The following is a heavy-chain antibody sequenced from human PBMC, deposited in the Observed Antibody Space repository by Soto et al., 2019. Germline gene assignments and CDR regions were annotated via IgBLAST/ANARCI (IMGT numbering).Heavy chain of an antibody. D-gene: IGHD1-26*01. CDR3: APQGLGATGYLY. CDR1: GFTFSNYG. CDR2: ISDSGSTM. J-gene: IGHJ4*02. Sequence: EVQLVESGGGLIQPGGSLRLFCAASGFTFSNYGMNWVRQAPGKGLEWVSYISDSGSTMYYQVSVKGRFTTSRDTAKNSLFLQMNSLRAEDTAVYYCAPQGLGATGYLYWGQGTLVTVSS. V-gene: IGHV3-48*01.